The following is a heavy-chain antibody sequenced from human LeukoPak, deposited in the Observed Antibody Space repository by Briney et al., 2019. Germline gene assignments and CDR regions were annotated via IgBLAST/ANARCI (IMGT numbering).Heavy chain of an antibody. D-gene: IGHD2-21*02. Sequence: GWSLRLSCAASGFTFSSYSMNWVRQAPGKGLEWVSYIGSGSSTIYYADSVKGRFTISRDNAKNSLCLQMNSLRDEDTAVYYCARENIVVVTAIRDAFDIWGQGTMVTVSS. V-gene: IGHV3-48*02. CDR2: IGSGSSTI. CDR3: ARENIVVVTAIRDAFDI. CDR1: GFTFSSYS. J-gene: IGHJ3*02.